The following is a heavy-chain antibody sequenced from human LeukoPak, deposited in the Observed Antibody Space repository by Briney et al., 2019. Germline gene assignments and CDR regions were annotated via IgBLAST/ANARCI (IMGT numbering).Heavy chain of an antibody. Sequence: ASVKVSCKTSGYTFTGFYLHWVRQAPGHGLEWMGWMNPDSGATNYAQKFQGRVTLTRDTSINTGYMELTGLTSDGTAVYYCARRDFADQLDSWGQGSLVIVSS. CDR1: GYTFTGFY. V-gene: IGHV1-2*02. CDR3: ARRDFADQLDS. J-gene: IGHJ4*02. D-gene: IGHD2-2*01. CDR2: MNPDSGAT.